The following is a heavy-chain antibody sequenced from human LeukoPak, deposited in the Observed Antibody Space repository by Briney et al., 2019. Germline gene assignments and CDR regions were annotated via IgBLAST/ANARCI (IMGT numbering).Heavy chain of an antibody. V-gene: IGHV1-2*02. D-gene: IGHD2-2*01. CDR2: INPNSGGT. J-gene: IGHJ3*02. CDR3: ARRGIDCSSTSCSDAFDI. CDR1: GYTFTGYY. Sequence: GASVKVSCKASGYTFTGYYMHWVRQAPGQGLEWMGCINPNSGGTNYAQKFQGRVTMTRDTSISTAYMELSRLRSDDTAVYYCARRGIDCSSTSCSDAFDIWGQGTMVTVSS.